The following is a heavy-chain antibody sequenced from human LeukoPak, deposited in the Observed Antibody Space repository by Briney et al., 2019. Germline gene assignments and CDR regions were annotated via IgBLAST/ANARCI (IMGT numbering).Heavy chain of an antibody. CDR3: ARGAKISETGYIDV. CDR2: IDHRGDT. Sequence: SETLSLTCAVYGGSFSRYYWSWIRQSPGKGLEWIAEIDHRGDTNYNPSVKSRVTISVDTSKNQFSLKVRSLSGADTAVYYCARGAKISETGYIDVWGQGTLVTVSS. J-gene: IGHJ4*02. CDR1: GGSFSRYY. D-gene: IGHD1-1*01. V-gene: IGHV4-34*01.